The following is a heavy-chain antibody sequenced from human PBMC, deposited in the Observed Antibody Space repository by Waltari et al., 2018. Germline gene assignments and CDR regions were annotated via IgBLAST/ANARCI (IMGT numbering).Heavy chain of an antibody. J-gene: IGHJ5*02. D-gene: IGHD2-15*01. Sequence: QVQLVQSGAEVKKPGASVKVSCKASGYTFTGYYMHWVRQAPGQGLEWMEWINPNSGGTNYAQKFQGWVTMTRDTSISTAYMELSRLRSDDTAVYYCARDTVGVVAATPGWFDPWGQGTLVTVSS. CDR2: INPNSGGT. CDR1: GYTFTGYY. V-gene: IGHV1-2*04. CDR3: ARDTVGVVAATPGWFDP.